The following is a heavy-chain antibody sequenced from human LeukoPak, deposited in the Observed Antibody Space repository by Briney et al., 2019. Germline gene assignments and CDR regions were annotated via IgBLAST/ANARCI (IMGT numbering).Heavy chain of an antibody. V-gene: IGHV3-74*03. Sequence: PGGSLRLSCAASKFAFRNYWMHWIRQAPGKGLVWVSRIKSDGTTTTYADSVKGRFIISRDNSKDTLDLQMNSLRTEDTAVYYCARGYYYDSSVTPTPFDYWGPGTLVTVSS. D-gene: IGHD3-22*01. J-gene: IGHJ4*02. CDR2: IKSDGTTT. CDR3: ARGYYYDSSVTPTPFDY. CDR1: KFAFRNYW.